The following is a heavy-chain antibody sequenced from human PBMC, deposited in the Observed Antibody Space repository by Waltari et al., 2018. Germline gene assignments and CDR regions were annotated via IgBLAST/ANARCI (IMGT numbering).Heavy chain of an antibody. V-gene: IGHV3-30*02. CDR1: ARLLRRCG. Sequence: VARVGACAVVVQDWGSVTTSCAGSARLLRRCGNHWVRQESGKWLECVGFIRYDGSHKYYADRVKRRFTISTDNSPNTLYLQLNSLSAEDTAVYYYAKDFGYWGQGTLVTVSS. CDR3: AKDFGY. D-gene: IGHD3-10*01. J-gene: IGHJ4*02. CDR2: IRYDGSHK.